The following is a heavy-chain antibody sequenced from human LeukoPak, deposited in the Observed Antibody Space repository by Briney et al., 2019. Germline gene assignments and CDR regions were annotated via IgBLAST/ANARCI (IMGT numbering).Heavy chain of an antibody. Sequence: GGSLRLSCAASGFTSSDYGMSWVRQAPGKGLEWVSGIKWKGGSTDYADSVKGPFTISRDNAKNSLYLQMNRLRDAGTAVYNCAGALWFGGYFYYCGQGTLVTVSS. J-gene: IGHJ4*02. CDR1: GFTSSDYG. CDR2: IKWKGGST. V-gene: IGHV3-20*01. CDR3: AGALWFGGYFYY. D-gene: IGHD3-10*01.